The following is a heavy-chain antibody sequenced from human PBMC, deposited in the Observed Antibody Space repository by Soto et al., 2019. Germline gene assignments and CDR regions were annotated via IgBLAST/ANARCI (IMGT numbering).Heavy chain of an antibody. V-gene: IGHV4-30-4*01. J-gene: IGHJ4*02. Sequence: QVRLQESGPGVVKPSQTLSLTCTVSGDSISSLDYYWSWVRQTPGKGLEWIGYIYSGGATYYTPSLKSRLTMSMDKSKNRFSQRLASVTAADTGVYFCARGADRSHWYYFDNWGQGALLAVSS. CDR3: ARGADRSHWYYFDN. D-gene: IGHD6-13*01. CDR2: IYSGGAT. CDR1: GDSISSLDYY.